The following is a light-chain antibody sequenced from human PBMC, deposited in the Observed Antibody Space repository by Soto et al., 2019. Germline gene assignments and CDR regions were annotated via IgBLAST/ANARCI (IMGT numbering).Light chain of an antibody. CDR3: QQYDTYWT. J-gene: IGKJ1*01. V-gene: IGKV1-39*01. CDR2: AAS. Sequence: DIQMTQSPSSLSASVGDRVTITCRASQNIINYLNWYQQKPGRAPKLLIYAASSLQTGVPSRFSGSGSGTEFTLTITSLQPDDFATYYCQQYDTYWTFGQGTKVDIK. CDR1: QNIINY.